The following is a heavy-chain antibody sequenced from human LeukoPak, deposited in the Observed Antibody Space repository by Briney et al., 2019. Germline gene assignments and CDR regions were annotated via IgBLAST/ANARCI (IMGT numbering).Heavy chain of an antibody. CDR2: IYYSGST. Sequence: SETLSLTCTVSGGSISSSSYYWGWIRQPPGKGLEWIGSIYYSGSTYYNPSLKSRVTISVDTSKNQFSLKLSSVTAADTAVYYCARETEMATNHFDYWGQGTLVTVSS. D-gene: IGHD5-24*01. CDR1: GGSISSSSYY. V-gene: IGHV4-39*07. J-gene: IGHJ4*02. CDR3: ARETEMATNHFDY.